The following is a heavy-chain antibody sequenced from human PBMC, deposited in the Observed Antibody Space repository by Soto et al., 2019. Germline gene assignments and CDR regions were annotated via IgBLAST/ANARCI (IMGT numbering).Heavy chain of an antibody. Sequence: ASVKVSCKASGYTFTVYYIHGVLQSPGQGLEWMGWINPSSGDTKYVQKFQGRVTMTRDTSISTAYMDLSRLRSDDTAVYYCAAQPVEMATIPFDYWGQGTLVTVSS. J-gene: IGHJ4*02. V-gene: IGHV1-2*02. D-gene: IGHD5-12*01. CDR1: GYTFTVYY. CDR2: INPSSGDT. CDR3: AAQPVEMATIPFDY.